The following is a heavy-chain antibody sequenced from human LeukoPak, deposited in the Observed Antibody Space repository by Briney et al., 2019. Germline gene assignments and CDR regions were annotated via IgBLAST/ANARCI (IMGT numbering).Heavy chain of an antibody. Sequence: ASVKVSCKVSGYTLTELSMHWVRQAPGRGLEWMGGFDPENGETIYAQNFQGRVTMTEDTSIDTAYMELSSLRFEDTALYYCARGYYYGSGSYYFDYWGQGTLVTVSS. V-gene: IGHV1-24*01. CDR3: ARGYYYGSGSYYFDY. CDR2: FDPENGET. J-gene: IGHJ4*02. D-gene: IGHD3-10*01. CDR1: GYTLTELS.